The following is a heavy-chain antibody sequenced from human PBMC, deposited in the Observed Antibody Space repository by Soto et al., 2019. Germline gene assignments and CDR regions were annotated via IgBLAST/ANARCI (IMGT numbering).Heavy chain of an antibody. J-gene: IGHJ4*02. Sequence: GASVKVSCKASGYTFTSSDINWVRQATGQRLEWMGWMNPNSGNTGYAQKYQGRVTMTRNTSISTAYMELSRLRSDDTAVYYCARAPARITIFGVVISGYFDYWGQGTLVTVSS. D-gene: IGHD3-3*01. CDR2: MNPNSGNT. V-gene: IGHV1-8*01. CDR1: GYTFTSSD. CDR3: ARAPARITIFGVVISGYFDY.